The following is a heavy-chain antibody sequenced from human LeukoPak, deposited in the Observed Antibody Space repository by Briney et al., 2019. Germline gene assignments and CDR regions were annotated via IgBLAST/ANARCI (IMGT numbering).Heavy chain of an antibody. CDR2: IYYSGST. Sequence: SGTLSLTCTVSGGSISSYYWSWIRQPPGKGLEWIGYIYYSGSTNYNPSLKSRVTISVDTSKNQFSLKLSSVTAADTAVYYCARLSDYYDSSGYHYWYFDLWGRGTLVTVSS. D-gene: IGHD3-22*01. J-gene: IGHJ2*01. CDR3: ARLSDYYDSSGYHYWYFDL. CDR1: GGSISSYY. V-gene: IGHV4-59*08.